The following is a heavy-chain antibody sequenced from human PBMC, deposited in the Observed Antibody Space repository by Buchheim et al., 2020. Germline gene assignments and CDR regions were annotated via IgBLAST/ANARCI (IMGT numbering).Heavy chain of an antibody. CDR1: GLILSDHY. CDR3: ARDPGHGTFDI. J-gene: IGHJ3*02. CDR2: SRNKAESYTT. D-gene: IGHD4-17*01. Sequence: EVQLVESGGGLVQPGGSLRLSCAASGLILSDHYMDWVRQTPGKGLEWVGRSRNKAESYTTEYAASVKGRFTVSRDDSKSTLYLQMNSLKTEDTAIYYCARDPGHGTFDIWGQGT. V-gene: IGHV3-72*01.